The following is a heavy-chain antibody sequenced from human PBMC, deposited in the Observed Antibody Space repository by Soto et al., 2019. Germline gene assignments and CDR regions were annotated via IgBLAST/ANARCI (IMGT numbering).Heavy chain of an antibody. CDR2: IYSGGST. J-gene: IGHJ6*02. V-gene: IGHV3-53*01. CDR1: GFTVSSNY. D-gene: IGHD5-18*01. Sequence: GGSLRLSCAASGFTVSSNYMSWVRQAPGKGLEWVSVIYSGGSTYYADSVKGRFTISRDNSKNTLYLQMNSLRAEDTAVYYCARENVDTAMGAGPSFLNYYYYGMDVWGQGTTVTVSS. CDR3: ARENVDTAMGAGPSFLNYYYYGMDV.